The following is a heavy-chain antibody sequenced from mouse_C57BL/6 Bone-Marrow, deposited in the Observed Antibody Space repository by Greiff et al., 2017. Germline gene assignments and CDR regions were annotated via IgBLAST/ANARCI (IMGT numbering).Heavy chain of an antibody. V-gene: IGHV3-3*01. J-gene: IGHJ3*01. Sequence: EVKLVESGPSLVRPSLTLSLSCTATGFSINSDCYWFWIRQLPGNKLEYIGYTFYSGITYYNPSLESRTYITRDTSKNQFSLKLSSVTTADTATYYCASAYYGSSYVAYWGQGTLVTVSA. CDR1: GFSINSDCY. CDR2: TFYSGIT. D-gene: IGHD1-1*01. CDR3: ASAYYGSSYVAY.